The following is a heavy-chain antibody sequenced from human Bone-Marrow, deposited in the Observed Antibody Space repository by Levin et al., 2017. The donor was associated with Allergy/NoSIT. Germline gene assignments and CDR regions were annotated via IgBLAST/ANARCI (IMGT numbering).Heavy chain of an antibody. CDR2: INSVGSST. CDR1: GFTFSSYW. V-gene: IGHV3-74*01. D-gene: IGHD3-22*01. CDR3: ARYDGSYHAVER. J-gene: IGHJ4*02. Sequence: PGGSLRLSCTASGFTFSSYWMHWVRQAPGKGLVWVSRINSVGSSTSYADSVKGRFTISRDNAKNTLYLQMKRLRAEERAVDYCARYDGSYHAVERWGQGTLVTVSS.